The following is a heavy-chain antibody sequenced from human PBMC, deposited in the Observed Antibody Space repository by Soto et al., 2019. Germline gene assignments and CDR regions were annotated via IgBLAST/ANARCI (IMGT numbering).Heavy chain of an antibody. D-gene: IGHD4-17*01. J-gene: IGHJ4*02. CDR1: GGSISSGGYS. CDR2: IYHSGST. Sequence: QLQLQESGSGLVKPSQTLSLTCAVSGGSISSGGYSWSWIRQPPGKGLEWIGYIYHSGSTYYNPSLKSRVTISVDRSKNQFSLKLSSVTAADTAVYYFASYGGNSPFDYWGQGTLVTVSS. CDR3: ASYGGNSPFDY. V-gene: IGHV4-30-2*01.